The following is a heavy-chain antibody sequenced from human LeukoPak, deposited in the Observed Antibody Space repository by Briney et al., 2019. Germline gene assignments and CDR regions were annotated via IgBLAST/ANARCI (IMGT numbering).Heavy chain of an antibody. D-gene: IGHD4-17*01. V-gene: IGHV3-30*02. CDR1: GFTFSSYG. CDR3: ARAYGDNGGYFQQ. CDR2: MWYDGSSN. J-gene: IGHJ1*01. Sequence: SGGSLRLSCAASGFTFSSYGMHWVRQAPGKGLEWVALMWYDGSSNYYADSVKGRFTISRDNSKNTLFLQMESLRRDDSAVYFCARAYGDNGGYFQQWGQGTLVTVSS.